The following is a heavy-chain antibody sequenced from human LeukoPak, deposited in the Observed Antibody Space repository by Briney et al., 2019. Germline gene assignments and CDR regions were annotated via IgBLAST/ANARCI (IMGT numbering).Heavy chain of an antibody. V-gene: IGHV1-2*02. CDR2: INPNSGGT. J-gene: IGHJ4*02. CDR3: ARGGDGDRRDFDY. CDR1: GYTFTGYY. D-gene: IGHD5-24*01. Sequence: ASVKVSCKASGYTFTGYYMHWVRQAPGQGLEWMGWINPNSGGTNYAQKFQGRVTMTRDTSISTAYMELSRLRSDDAAVYYCARGGDGDRRDFDYWGQGTLVTVSS.